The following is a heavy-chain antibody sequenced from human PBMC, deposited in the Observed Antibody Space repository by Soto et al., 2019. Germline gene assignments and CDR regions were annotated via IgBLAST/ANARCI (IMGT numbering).Heavy chain of an antibody. CDR1: GGSISSGDYY. J-gene: IGHJ1*01. V-gene: IGHV4-30-4*01. CDR2: IYYSGST. CDR3: ASTLRGWNYAPHFQH. D-gene: IGHD1-7*01. Sequence: PSETLSLTCTVSGGSISSGDYYWSWIRQPPGKGLEWIGYIYYSGSTYYNPSLKSRVTISVDTSKNQFSLKLSSVTAADTAVYYCASTLRGWNYAPHFQHWGQGTLVTVSS.